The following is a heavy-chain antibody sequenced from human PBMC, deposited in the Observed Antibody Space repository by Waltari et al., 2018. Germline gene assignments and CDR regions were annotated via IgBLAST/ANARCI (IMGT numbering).Heavy chain of an antibody. CDR3: ARGGGYDGSGSPIEYFQH. Sequence: QVQLVQSGAEVRKPGSSVKVSCKASGDTFNTYTINWVRQAPGQGLEWMVKIIPVLAIAKYAQKFQCRVTITADKSTNTAYMELSSLSSEDTAVYYCARGGGYDGSGSPIEYFQHWGQGSLVTVSS. D-gene: IGHD3-22*01. CDR1: GDTFNTYT. V-gene: IGHV1-69*02. CDR2: IIPVLAIA. J-gene: IGHJ1*01.